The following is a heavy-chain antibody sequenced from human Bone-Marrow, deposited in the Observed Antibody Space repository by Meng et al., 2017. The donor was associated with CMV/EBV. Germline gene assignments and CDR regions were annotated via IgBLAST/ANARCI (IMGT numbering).Heavy chain of an antibody. D-gene: IGHD6-13*01. J-gene: IGHJ5*02. Sequence: SETLSLTCNVSGGSISSSSYYWGWMRQPPGKGLQCIGTIYYSGSTYYNPSLKSRVTISVDASQKQFSLKLRSVTAADSAVYFCARGSSTEAAPLFDPWGQGALVTVSS. CDR2: IYYSGST. CDR3: ARGSSTEAAPLFDP. CDR1: GGSISSSSYY. V-gene: IGHV4-39*07.